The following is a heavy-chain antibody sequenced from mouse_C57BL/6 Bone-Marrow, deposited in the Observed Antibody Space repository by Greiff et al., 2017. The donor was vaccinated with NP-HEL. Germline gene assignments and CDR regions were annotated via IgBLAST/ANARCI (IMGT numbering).Heavy chain of an antibody. Sequence: VQLQQSGPELVKPGASVKISCKASGYAFSSSWMNWVKQRPGKGLEWIGRIYPGDGDTNYNEKFKGKATLTADKSSSTAYMELRSLTSEDSAVYFCARRIYYYGSSPYYFDYWGQGTTLTVSS. CDR2: IYPGDGDT. CDR3: ARRIYYYGSSPYYFDY. CDR1: GYAFSSSW. D-gene: IGHD1-1*01. J-gene: IGHJ2*01. V-gene: IGHV1-82*01.